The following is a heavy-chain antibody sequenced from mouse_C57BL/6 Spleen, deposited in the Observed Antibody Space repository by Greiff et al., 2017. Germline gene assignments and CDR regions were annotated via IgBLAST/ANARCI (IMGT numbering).Heavy chain of an antibody. CDR2: IHPGDGDT. Sequence: QVQLKQSGPELVKPGASVTISCKASGYAFSSSWMNWVKQRPGKGLEWIGRIHPGDGDTNYNGKFKGKATLTADKSSSTAYMQLSSLTSEDSAVYFCAREDYYGSSYTWYFDDWGTGTTVTVSS. J-gene: IGHJ1*03. D-gene: IGHD1-1*01. CDR3: AREDYYGSSYTWYFDD. V-gene: IGHV1-82*01. CDR1: GYAFSSSW.